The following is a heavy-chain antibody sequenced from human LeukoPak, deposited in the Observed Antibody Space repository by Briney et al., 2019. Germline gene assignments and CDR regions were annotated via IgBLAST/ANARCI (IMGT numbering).Heavy chain of an antibody. CDR3: AREGEDIVALPAAMRRGGAFDI. J-gene: IGHJ3*02. CDR1: GGTFSSYA. CDR2: IIPILGIA. D-gene: IGHD2-2*01. V-gene: IGHV1-69*04. Sequence: SVKVSCKASGGTFSSYAISWVRQAPGQGLEWMGRIIPILGIANYAQKFQGRVTITADKSTSTAYMELSSLRSEDTAVYYCAREGEDIVALPAAMRRGGAFDIWGQGTMVTVSS.